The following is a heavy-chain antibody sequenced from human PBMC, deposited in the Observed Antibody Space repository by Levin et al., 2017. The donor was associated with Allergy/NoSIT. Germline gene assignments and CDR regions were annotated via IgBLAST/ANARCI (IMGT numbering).Heavy chain of an antibody. CDR2: ISAYNGNT. Sequence: GESLKISCKASGYTFTSYGISWVRQAPGQGLEWMGWISAYNGNTNYAQKLQGRVTMTTDTSTSTAYMELRSLRSDDTAVYYCARVQREDVLLWFGELLYHPSYYYGMDGWGQGTTVTVSS. CDR1: GYTFTSYG. V-gene: IGHV1-18*01. CDR3: ARVQREDVLLWFGELLYHPSYYYGMDG. J-gene: IGHJ6*02. D-gene: IGHD3-10*01.